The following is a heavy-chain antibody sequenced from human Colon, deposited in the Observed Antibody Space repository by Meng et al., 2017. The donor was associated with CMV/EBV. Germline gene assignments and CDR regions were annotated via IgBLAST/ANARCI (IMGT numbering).Heavy chain of an antibody. CDR1: GLTFGSST. Sequence: ESLKIFCVVSGLTFGSSTMSWVRQAPGKGLEWVASINSYAYNVGYADSVKGRFTISRDNAKNSLYLQMNSLGAEDTAVYFCVREIRRAWFDPWGQGTLVTVSS. J-gene: IGHJ5*02. CDR2: INSYAYNV. V-gene: IGHV3-21*01. CDR3: VREIRRAWFDP.